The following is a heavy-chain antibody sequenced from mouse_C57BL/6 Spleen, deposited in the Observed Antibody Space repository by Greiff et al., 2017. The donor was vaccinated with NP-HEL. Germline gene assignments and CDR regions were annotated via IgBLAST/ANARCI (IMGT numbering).Heavy chain of an antibody. Sequence: EVQLQQSGPELVKPGASVKMSCKASGYTFTDYNMHWVKQSHGKSLEWIGYINPNNGGTSYNQKFKGKATLTVNKSSSTAYMERRSLTSEDSAVYYCAREAVTTVVASYWYFDVWGTGTTVTVSS. V-gene: IGHV1-22*01. D-gene: IGHD1-1*01. J-gene: IGHJ1*03. CDR1: GYTFTDYN. CDR2: INPNNGGT. CDR3: AREAVTTVVASYWYFDV.